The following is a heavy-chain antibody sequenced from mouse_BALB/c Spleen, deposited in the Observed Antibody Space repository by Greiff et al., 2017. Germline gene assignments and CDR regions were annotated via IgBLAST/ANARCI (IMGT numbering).Heavy chain of an antibody. V-gene: IGHV1-31*01. CDR2: INPYNGAT. CDR1: GYSFTGYY. D-gene: IGHD2-4*01. CDR3: ARGYDYDDAMDY. J-gene: IGHJ4*01. Sequence: VQLQQSGPELVKPGASVKISCKASGYSFTGYYMHWVKQSHVKSLEWIGRINPYNGATSYNQNFKDKASLTVDKSSSTAYMELHSLTSEDSAVYYCARGYDYDDAMDYWGQGTSVTVSS.